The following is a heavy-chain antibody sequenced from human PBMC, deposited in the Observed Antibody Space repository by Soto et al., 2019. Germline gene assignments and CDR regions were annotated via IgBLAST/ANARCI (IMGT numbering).Heavy chain of an antibody. CDR1: GGSFSGYY. D-gene: IGHD3-9*01. V-gene: IGHV4-34*01. CDR3: ARGCDYDILTGYSVYSNWFDP. CDR2: INHSGST. Sequence: SETLSLTCAVYGGSFSGYYWSWIRQPPGKGLEWIGEINHSGSTNYNPSLKSRVTISVDTSKNQFSLKLSSVTAADTAVYYCARGCDYDILTGYSVYSNWFDPWGQGTLVTVPS. J-gene: IGHJ5*02.